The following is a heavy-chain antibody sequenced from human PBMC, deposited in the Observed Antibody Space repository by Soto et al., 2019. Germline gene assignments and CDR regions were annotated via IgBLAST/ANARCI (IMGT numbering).Heavy chain of an antibody. Sequence: EVQLVESGGGLAQPGGSLRLSCAASGFTFSSYSMNWVRQAPGKGLEWVSYISSSSSTYYAGSVKGRFTISRDNAKNSLYLQMNSLRAEDTAVYYCAREIVVVMFDYWGQGTLVTVSS. V-gene: IGHV3-48*04. J-gene: IGHJ4*02. CDR2: ISSSSST. CDR1: GFTFSSYS. D-gene: IGHD3-22*01. CDR3: AREIVVVMFDY.